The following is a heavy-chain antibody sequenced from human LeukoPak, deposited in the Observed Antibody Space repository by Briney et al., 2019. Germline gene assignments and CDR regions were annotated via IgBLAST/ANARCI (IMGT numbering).Heavy chain of an antibody. CDR1: GGSISGYY. CDR3: ARGIYGDYYFEH. CDR2: INHSGSV. J-gene: IGHJ4*02. D-gene: IGHD4-17*01. V-gene: IGHV4-34*01. Sequence: PSETLSLTCAVDGGSISGYYWSWVRQPPGEGLEWIGEINHSGSVNYNPSLKSRVTITVDTSKNQFSLKLSSVTAADTAMYSCARGIYGDYYFEHWGQGTPVTVFS.